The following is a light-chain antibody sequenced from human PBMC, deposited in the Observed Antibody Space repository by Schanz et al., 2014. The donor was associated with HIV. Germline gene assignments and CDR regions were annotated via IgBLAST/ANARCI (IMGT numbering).Light chain of an antibody. CDR3: TSYTSSTWV. CDR2: DVN. Sequence: QSALTQPASVSGSPGQSITISCTGTSAPVGAYNPLSWYQQHPGKAPKLIIYDVNNRPSGVSDRFSDSKSANTASLAISGLQADDEGDYYCTSYTSSTWVFGGGTKLTVL. CDR1: SAPVGAYNP. V-gene: IGLV2-14*03. J-gene: IGLJ3*02.